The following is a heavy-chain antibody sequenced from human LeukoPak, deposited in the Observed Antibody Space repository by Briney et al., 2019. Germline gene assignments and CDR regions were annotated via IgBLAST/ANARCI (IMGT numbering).Heavy chain of an antibody. CDR2: INHSGST. V-gene: IGHV4-34*01. Sequence: PSETLSLTCAVYGGSFSGYYWSWIRQPPGKGLEWIGEINHSGSTNYNPSLKSRVTISVDTSKNQFSLKLSSVTAADTAVDYCARKSWYANYYYGMDVWGQGTTVTVSS. J-gene: IGHJ6*02. D-gene: IGHD6-13*01. CDR1: GGSFSGYY. CDR3: ARKSWYANYYYGMDV.